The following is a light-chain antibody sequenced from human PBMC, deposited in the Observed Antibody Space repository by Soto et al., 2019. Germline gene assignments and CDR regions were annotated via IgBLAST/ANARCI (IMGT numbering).Light chain of an antibody. CDR2: GNS. CDR1: SSNIGAGYD. V-gene: IGLV1-40*01. Sequence: QPVLTQPPSVSGAPGQRVTISCTGSSSNIGAGYDVHWYQQLPGTAPKLLIYGNSNRPSGVPDRFSGSKSGTSASLAITGLQAEDEADYYYQSYDSSLSGYVVFGGGTKVTVL. CDR3: QSYDSSLSGYVV. J-gene: IGLJ2*01.